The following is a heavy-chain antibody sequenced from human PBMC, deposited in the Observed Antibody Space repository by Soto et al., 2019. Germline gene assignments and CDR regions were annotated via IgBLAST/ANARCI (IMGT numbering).Heavy chain of an antibody. CDR1: GYTFTSYD. J-gene: IGHJ5*02. D-gene: IGHD3-22*01. V-gene: IGHV1-8*01. CDR2: MNPNSGNT. CDR3: ARVTYYYDSSGYYFLWFDP. Sequence: ASVKVSCKASGYTFTSYDINWVRQATGQGLGWMGWMNPNSGNTGYAQKFQGGVTMTRNTSISTAYMELSSLRSEDTAVYYCARVTYYYDSSGYYFLWFDPWGQGTLVTVSS.